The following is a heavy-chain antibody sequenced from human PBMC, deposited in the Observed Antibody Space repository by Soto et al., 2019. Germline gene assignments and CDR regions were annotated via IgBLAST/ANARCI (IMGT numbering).Heavy chain of an antibody. J-gene: IGHJ4*02. CDR2: IYWDDDK. CDR1: GFSPSTSGEV. Sequence: QITLKESGPTLVKPTQTLTLTCTFSGFSPSTSGEVVGWIRQPPGKALEWLAVIYWDDDKRYTPSLKSRLTIAKDTSKNQVVRTMTYMDPVDTATYYCAHAVALFGVVITYYFDYWGQGILITVSS. CDR3: AHAVALFGVVITYYFDY. V-gene: IGHV2-5*02. D-gene: IGHD3-3*01.